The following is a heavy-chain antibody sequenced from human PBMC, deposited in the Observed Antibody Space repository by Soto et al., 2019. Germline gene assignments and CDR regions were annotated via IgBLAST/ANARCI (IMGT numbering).Heavy chain of an antibody. CDR3: AKDVGLAAAGTLGGMDV. Sequence: GVSLRLSCAASGFTFSSYAMSWVRQAPGQGLEWVSAISGSGGSTYYADSVKGRFTISRDNSKNTLYLQMNSLRAEDTAVYYCAKDVGLAAAGTLGGMDVWGQGTTVTVSS. J-gene: IGHJ6*02. CDR1: GFTFSSYA. V-gene: IGHV3-23*01. CDR2: ISGSGGST. D-gene: IGHD6-13*01.